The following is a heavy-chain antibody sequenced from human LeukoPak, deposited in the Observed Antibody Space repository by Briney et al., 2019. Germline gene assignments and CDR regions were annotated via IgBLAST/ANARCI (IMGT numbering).Heavy chain of an antibody. CDR2: ISGGGRST. J-gene: IGHJ4*02. V-gene: IGHV3-23*01. CDR3: ARERYFDY. Sequence: PSETLSLTCAVYGGSFSGYYWSWVRQAPGKGLEWVSTISGGGRSTDYADSVKGQFTISRDNSKNTLYLQMNGLRAEDTAVYYCARERYFDYWGQGTLVTVSS. CDR1: GGSFSGYY.